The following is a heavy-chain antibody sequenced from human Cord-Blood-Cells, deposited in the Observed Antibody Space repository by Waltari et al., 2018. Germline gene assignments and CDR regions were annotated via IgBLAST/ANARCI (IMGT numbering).Heavy chain of an antibody. D-gene: IGHD6-13*01. Sequence: QVQLQQWGAGLLKPSETLSLTCAVYGGSFSGYYWSGIRQPPGKGLEWIGEMNHSGSTHYNPSHKSRVTTSVDTSKNQFSLKLGSVTAADTAVYYCARRSAAAVLGWFDPWGQGTLVTVSS. V-gene: IGHV4-34*01. CDR1: GGSFSGYY. J-gene: IGHJ5*02. CDR3: ARRSAAAVLGWFDP. CDR2: MNHSGST.